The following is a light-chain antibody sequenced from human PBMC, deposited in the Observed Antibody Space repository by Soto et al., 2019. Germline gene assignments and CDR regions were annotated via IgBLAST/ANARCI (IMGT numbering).Light chain of an antibody. CDR3: QQYGSSRWS. CDR1: QTVGSAY. Sequence: EIVLTQSPGTLSLSPGDRASLSCRASQTVGSAYLAWYQHKPGQAPRLLIFGTSSRATGIPDRFSGSGSGTDFTLTSSRLAPEDFAVYYCQQYGSSRWSVGQGTKVEAK. CDR2: GTS. V-gene: IGKV3-20*01. J-gene: IGKJ1*01.